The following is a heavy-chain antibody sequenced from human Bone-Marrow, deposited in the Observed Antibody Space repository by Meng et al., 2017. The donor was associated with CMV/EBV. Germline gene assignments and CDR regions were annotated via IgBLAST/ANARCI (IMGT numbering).Heavy chain of an antibody. D-gene: IGHD2-2*01. CDR3: ARLAPKGYCSSTSCYWWFDP. J-gene: IGHJ5*02. V-gene: IGHV4-59*01. CDR2: IYFTGKT. Sequence: GSLRLSCTVTGGSISSYYWSWIRQPPGKGLEWIGYIYFTGKTNYNPSLKSRVTISVDTSKNQFSLKLSSVTAADTAVYYCARLAPKGYCSSTSCYWWFDPWGQGTLVTVSS. CDR1: GGSISSYY.